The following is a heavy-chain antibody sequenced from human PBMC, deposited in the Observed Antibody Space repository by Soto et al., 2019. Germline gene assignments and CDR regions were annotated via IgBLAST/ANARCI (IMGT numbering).Heavy chain of an antibody. D-gene: IGHD6-19*01. J-gene: IGHJ4*02. Sequence: GGSLRLSCAASGFTFSSYAMSWVRQAPGKGLEWVSAISGSGGSTYYADSVKGRFTISRDNSKNTLYLQMNSLRAEDTAVYYCAKVRLYSSGWYREFDYWGQGTLVTVSS. CDR3: AKVRLYSSGWYREFDY. CDR1: GFTFSSYA. CDR2: ISGSGGST. V-gene: IGHV3-23*01.